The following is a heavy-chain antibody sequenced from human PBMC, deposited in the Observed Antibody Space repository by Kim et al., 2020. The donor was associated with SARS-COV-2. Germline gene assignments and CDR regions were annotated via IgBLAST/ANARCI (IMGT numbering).Heavy chain of an antibody. J-gene: IGHJ4*02. CDR1: GYTFTNYA. CDR2: INAGNGNT. Sequence: ASVKVSCKASGYTFTNYAMHWVRQAPGQRLEWMGWINAGNGNTKYSQKFQGRVTITRDTSASTAYMELSSLRSEDTAVYYCARAGQAAGPYYFDFWGQGTLVTVSS. D-gene: IGHD6-13*01. CDR3: ARAGQAAGPYYFDF. V-gene: IGHV1-3*01.